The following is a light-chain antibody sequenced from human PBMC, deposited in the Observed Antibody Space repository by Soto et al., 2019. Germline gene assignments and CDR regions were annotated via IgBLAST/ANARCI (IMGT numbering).Light chain of an antibody. CDR3: CSFAGGRTWV. V-gene: IGLV2-11*01. CDR2: DVN. J-gene: IGLJ3*02. Sequence: QSALTQPRSVSGSPGQSVTISCTGTRSDIGGYDYVSWYQQHPTKAPKLMIYDVNKRPSGVPDRFSGSKSGNTASLTISGLQAEDEADYYCCSFAGGRTWVFGGGTKLTVL. CDR1: RSDIGGYDY.